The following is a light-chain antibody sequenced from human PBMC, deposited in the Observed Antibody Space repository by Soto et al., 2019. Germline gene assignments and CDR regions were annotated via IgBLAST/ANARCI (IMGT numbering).Light chain of an antibody. Sequence: QSALTQPASVSGSPGQSITISCTETSSDIGAYNFVSWYQQHPGKAPKLMLYDVNIRPSGVSNRFSGYKSGNTASLTISGLQAEDEADYYCTSWTTSTTMIFGGGTKLTVL. CDR3: TSWTTSTTMI. CDR2: DVN. CDR1: SSDIGAYNF. V-gene: IGLV2-14*03. J-gene: IGLJ2*01.